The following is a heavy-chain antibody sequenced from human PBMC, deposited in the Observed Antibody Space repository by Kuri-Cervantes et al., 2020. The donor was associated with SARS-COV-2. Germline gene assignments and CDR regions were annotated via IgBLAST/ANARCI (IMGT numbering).Heavy chain of an antibody. CDR2: ISSSSSYI. J-gene: IGHJ6*03. Sequence: GEALKISCAASGFTFSNYSMNWVRQAPGKGLEWVSSISSSSSYIYYADSVKGRFTISRDNAKNSLYLQMNSLRAEDTAVYYFAREGHDYSNLRTPYYYYYYMDVWGKGTTVTVSS. D-gene: IGHD4-11*01. V-gene: IGHV3-21*01. CDR1: GFTFSNYS. CDR3: AREGHDYSNLRTPYYYYYYMDV.